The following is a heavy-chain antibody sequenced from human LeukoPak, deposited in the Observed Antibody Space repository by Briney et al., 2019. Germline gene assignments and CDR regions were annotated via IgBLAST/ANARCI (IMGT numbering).Heavy chain of an antibody. CDR3: ARSPLTPSYYYYYMDV. Sequence: GGSLRLSCAASGFTFSSYGMHWVRQAPGKGLEWVAVIWYDGSNKYYADSVKGRFTISRDNSKNTLYLQMNGLRAEDTAVYYCARSPLTPSYYYYYMDVWGKGTTVTVSS. CDR2: IWYDGSNK. CDR1: GFTFSSYG. V-gene: IGHV3-33*01. J-gene: IGHJ6*03. D-gene: IGHD1-14*01.